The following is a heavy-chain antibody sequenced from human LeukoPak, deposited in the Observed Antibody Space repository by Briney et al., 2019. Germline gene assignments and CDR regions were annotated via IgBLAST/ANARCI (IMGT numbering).Heavy chain of an antibody. CDR2: INHSGST. V-gene: IGHV4-34*01. CDR3: ATNPYGDYVGY. CDR1: GGSFSGYY. J-gene: IGHJ4*02. D-gene: IGHD4-17*01. Sequence: SETLSLTCAVYGGSFSGYYWSWIRQPPGKGLEWIGEINHSGSTNYNPSLKSRVTISVDTSKNQFSLKLSSVTAADTAVYYCATNPYGDYVGYWGQGTLVTVSS.